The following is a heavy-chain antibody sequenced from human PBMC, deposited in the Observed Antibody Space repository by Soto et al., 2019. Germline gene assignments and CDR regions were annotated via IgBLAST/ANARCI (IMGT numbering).Heavy chain of an antibody. V-gene: IGHV5-10-1*01. J-gene: IGHJ4*02. CDR2: IDLTDSST. Sequence: EVKLVQSGAEVKKPGESLRISCKGSGYTFRNNWITWVRQMPGKGLEWMGRIDLTDSSTRYGPSFQGHVSFSSDTSINTSYLPWSSLRASYTAMYYCAREGGAHYFSSGYHYALDFWGQGPPVTVSS. CDR1: GYTFRNNW. CDR3: AREGGAHYFSSGYHYALDF. D-gene: IGHD3-22*01.